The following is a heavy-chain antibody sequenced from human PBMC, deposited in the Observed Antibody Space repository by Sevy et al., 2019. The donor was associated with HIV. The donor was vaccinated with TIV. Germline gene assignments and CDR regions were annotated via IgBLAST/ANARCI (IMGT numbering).Heavy chain of an antibody. CDR3: ALLVGGTGGGDAFDI. CDR2: IKPNSGAT. J-gene: IGHJ3*02. CDR1: GYTFTGYY. Sequence: ASVKVSCKASGYTFTGYYMYWVRQAPGQGLAWMGRIKPNSGATNSAQKFQGRVTMTRETSISTAYMELSSRRSDDTAVYYCALLVGGTGGGDAFDIWGQGTMVTVSS. V-gene: IGHV1-2*06. D-gene: IGHD1-26*01.